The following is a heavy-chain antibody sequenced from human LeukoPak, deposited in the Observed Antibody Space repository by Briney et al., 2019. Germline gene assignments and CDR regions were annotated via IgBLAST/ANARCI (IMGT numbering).Heavy chain of an antibody. D-gene: IGHD3-10*01. CDR2: IYYSGST. CDR3: ARQNYGSAPLRY. CDR1: GGPISSYY. Sequence: SETLSLTCTVSGGPISSYYWSWIRQPPGKGLGWIGYIYYSGSTNYNTSLMSRVTISVDTSKNQFSLKLSSVTAADTAVYFCARQNYGSAPLRYWGQGTLVTVSS. J-gene: IGHJ4*02. V-gene: IGHV4-59*08.